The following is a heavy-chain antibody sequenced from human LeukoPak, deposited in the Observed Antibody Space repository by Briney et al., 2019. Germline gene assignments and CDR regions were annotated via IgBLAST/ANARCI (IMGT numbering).Heavy chain of an antibody. D-gene: IGHD6-6*01. J-gene: IGHJ4*02. Sequence: GGSLRLSCAASGFTFSSYAMSWVRQAPGKGLEWVSAISGSGGSTYYADSVKGRFTISRDNSKNTLYLQMNSVRAEDTAVYYCASSLIAAPPFFDYWGQGTLVTVSS. CDR3: ASSLIAAPPFFDY. V-gene: IGHV3-23*01. CDR2: ISGSGGST. CDR1: GFTFSSYA.